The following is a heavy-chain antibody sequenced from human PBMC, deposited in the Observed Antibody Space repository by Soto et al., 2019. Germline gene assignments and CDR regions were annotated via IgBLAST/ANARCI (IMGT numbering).Heavy chain of an antibody. D-gene: IGHD4-17*01. Sequence: QVQLVESGGGVVQPGRSLRLSCAASGFTFSSYGMHWVRQAPGKGLEWVAVISYDGSNKYYADSVKGRFTISRDNSKNTLSLQMNSLRAEDTAVYYCAKDSSNYGGNSGPFDYWGQGTLVTVSS. CDR1: GFTFSSYG. CDR2: ISYDGSNK. J-gene: IGHJ4*02. CDR3: AKDSSNYGGNSGPFDY. V-gene: IGHV3-30*18.